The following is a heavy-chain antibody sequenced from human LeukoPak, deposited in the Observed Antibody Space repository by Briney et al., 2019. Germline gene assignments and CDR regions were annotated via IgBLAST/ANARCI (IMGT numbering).Heavy chain of an antibody. J-gene: IGHJ4*02. D-gene: IGHD3-22*01. CDR2: IYYSGST. CDR3: ARGADSSGYYSIFYFDY. CDR1: GGPISSYY. V-gene: IGHV4-59*01. Sequence: PSETLSLTCTVSGGPISSYYWNWMRQPPGKGLEWLGYIYYSGSTNYNPSLKSRVTISVDTSKNQFSLKLSSVTAADTAVYYCARGADSSGYYSIFYFDYWGQGTLVTVSS.